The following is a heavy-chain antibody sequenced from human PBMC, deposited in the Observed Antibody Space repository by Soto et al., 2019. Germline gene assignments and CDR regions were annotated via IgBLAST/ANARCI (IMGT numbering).Heavy chain of an antibody. CDR1: GYMFSSHG. CDR3: GREAGDYDWYVDL. J-gene: IGHJ2*01. Sequence: QVQLLQSGAEVKEPGASVKVSCKTSGYMFSSHGLYWVRQAPGQGLEWMGWISPKSGDTNYVQSLQGRLTLSTDTSTSTAYLELRSLTSDDTAVYYCGREAGDYDWYVDLWGRGTPVTVSS. V-gene: IGHV1-18*01. CDR2: ISPKSGDT. D-gene: IGHD4-17*01.